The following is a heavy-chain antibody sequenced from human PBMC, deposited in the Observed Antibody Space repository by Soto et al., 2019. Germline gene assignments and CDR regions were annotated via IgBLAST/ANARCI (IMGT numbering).Heavy chain of an antibody. Sequence: SGPTLVNPTQTLTLTCTFPGFSLSTSGVGVGWIRQPPGKALEWLALIYWDDDKRYSPSLKSRLTITKDTSKNQVVLTMTNMDPVDTATYYCARRGYCSGGSCYSGFVFDYWGQGTLVTVSS. CDR1: GFSLSTSGVG. CDR2: IYWDDDK. J-gene: IGHJ4*02. V-gene: IGHV2-5*02. CDR3: ARRGYCSGGSCYSGFVFDY. D-gene: IGHD2-15*01.